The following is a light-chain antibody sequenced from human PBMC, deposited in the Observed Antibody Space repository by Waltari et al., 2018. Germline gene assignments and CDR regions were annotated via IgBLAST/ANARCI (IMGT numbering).Light chain of an antibody. V-gene: IGKV3-20*01. J-gene: IGKJ1*01. CDR1: QSVGRS. CDR3: QHNLRLPVT. CDR2: GAS. Sequence: EIVLTQSPGTLSLSPGERATLSCRASQSVGRSLGWYHQKPGQAPRLLIYGASTRATGIPDRCSGSGSGTDFSLTVSRLEPEDFGLYYCQHNLRLPVTFGQGTKVEIK.